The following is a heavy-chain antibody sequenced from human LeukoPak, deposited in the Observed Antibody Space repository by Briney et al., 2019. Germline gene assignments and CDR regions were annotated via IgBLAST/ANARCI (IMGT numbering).Heavy chain of an antibody. CDR3: ARVGTTGHYYLDV. J-gene: IGHJ6*03. D-gene: IGHD1-7*01. CDR2: ISAYNGNT. V-gene: IGHV1-18*01. Sequence: GASVKVSCKASGYTFTSYGLSWVRQAPGQGLEWMGWISAYNGNTNYAQMLRSRVTMTTDTSTTTAYMELRSLRSDDTAVYYCARVGTTGHYYLDVWGKGTTVTVSS. CDR1: GYTFTSYG.